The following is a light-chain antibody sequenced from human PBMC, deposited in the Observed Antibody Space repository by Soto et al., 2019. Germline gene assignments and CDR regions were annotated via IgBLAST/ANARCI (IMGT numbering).Light chain of an antibody. CDR2: GAS. CDR1: QSVSTN. V-gene: IGKV3-15*01. Sequence: ETVMTQSPATLSVSPGERATLSCGASQSVSTNLAWYQQKPGQVPRLLIYGASTRASDIPARFSGSGSGTEFTLTISSLQSEDFAVYYCEQYNEWPLTVGGGTKVEIE. CDR3: EQYNEWPLT. J-gene: IGKJ4*01.